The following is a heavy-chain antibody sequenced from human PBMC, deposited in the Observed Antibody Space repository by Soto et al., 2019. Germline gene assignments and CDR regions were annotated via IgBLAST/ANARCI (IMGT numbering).Heavy chain of an antibody. CDR2: INPSGGST. V-gene: IGHV1-46*03. CDR3: ASNTRGYCSGGSCYFGAFDI. D-gene: IGHD2-15*01. J-gene: IGHJ3*02. Sequence: QVQLVQSGAEVTKPGASVKVSCKASGYTFTSYYMHWVRQAPGQGLEWMGIINPSGGSTSYAQKFQGRVTMTRDTSTSTVYMELSSLRSEDTAVYYCASNTRGYCSGGSCYFGAFDIWGQGTMVTVSS. CDR1: GYTFTSYY.